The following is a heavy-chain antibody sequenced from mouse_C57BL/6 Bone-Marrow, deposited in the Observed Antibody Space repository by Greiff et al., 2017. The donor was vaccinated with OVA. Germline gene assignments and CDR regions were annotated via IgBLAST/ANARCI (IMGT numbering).Heavy chain of an antibody. V-gene: IGHV5-9-1*02. Sequence: EVKLVESGAGLVKPGGSLKLSCAASGFTFSSYAMSWVRQTPEKRLEWVAYISSGGDYIYYADTVKGRFTISRDNARNTLYLQMSSLKSDDTAMYYCTRLLDAMDYWGQGTSVTVSS. CDR2: ISSGGDYI. CDR3: TRLLDAMDY. CDR1: GFTFSSYA. J-gene: IGHJ4*01. D-gene: IGHD2-1*01.